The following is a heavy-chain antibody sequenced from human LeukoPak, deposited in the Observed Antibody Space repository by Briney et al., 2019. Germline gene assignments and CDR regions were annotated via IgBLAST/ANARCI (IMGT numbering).Heavy chain of an antibody. Sequence: PGGSLRLSCAASGFTFSSYEMNWVRQAPGKGLEWVSYISSSGSTIYYADSVKGRFTISRDNAKNSLYLQMNSLRAEDTAVYYCARDLTMDTAMVIPFDYWGQGTLVTVSS. CDR2: ISSSGSTI. CDR3: ARDLTMDTAMVIPFDY. V-gene: IGHV3-48*03. D-gene: IGHD5-18*01. CDR1: GFTFSSYE. J-gene: IGHJ4*02.